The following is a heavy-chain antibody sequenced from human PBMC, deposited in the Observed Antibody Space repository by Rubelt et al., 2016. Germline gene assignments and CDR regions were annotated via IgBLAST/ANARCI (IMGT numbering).Heavy chain of an antibody. CDR1: GFTFSSYA. CDR3: AKDGHSSGYYYLNY. CDR2: ISGSGGST. V-gene: IGHV3-23*01. J-gene: IGHJ4*02. D-gene: IGHD3-22*01. Sequence: PGGSLRLSCAASGFTFSSYAMSWVRQAPGKGLEWVSAISGSGGSTYYADSVKGRFTISRDNSKNTLYLQMNSLRAEDTAVYYCAKDGHSSGYYYLNYWGQGTLVTVSS.